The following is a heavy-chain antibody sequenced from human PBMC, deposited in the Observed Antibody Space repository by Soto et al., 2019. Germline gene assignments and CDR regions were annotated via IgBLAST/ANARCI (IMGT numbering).Heavy chain of an antibody. CDR3: SRNYYYDSSGSHLVYYFDY. J-gene: IGHJ4*02. V-gene: IGHV2-70*11. D-gene: IGHD3-22*01. Sequence: ESGPTLVNPTQTLTLTCTFSGFSLSTSGMCVSWIRQPPGKALEWLARIDWDDDKYYSTSLKTRLTISKDTSKNQVVLTMTNMDPLDTTTDFCSRNYYYDSSGSHLVYYFDYWGQGTLVTVSS. CDR2: IDWDDDK. CDR1: GFSLSTSGMC.